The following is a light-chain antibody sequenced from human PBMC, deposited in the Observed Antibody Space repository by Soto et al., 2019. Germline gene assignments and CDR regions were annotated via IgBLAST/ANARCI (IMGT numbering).Light chain of an antibody. CDR1: QSVSSNY. Sequence: EIVLTQSPGTLSLSPGERATLSCRASQSVSSNYLAWYQQTPGQPPRLLIYDASTRATGIPDRFSGSGSGTDFTLTISRLEPEDFAVYDCQQYANSPPTFGQGTKVEIK. CDR2: DAS. CDR3: QQYANSPPT. J-gene: IGKJ1*01. V-gene: IGKV3-20*01.